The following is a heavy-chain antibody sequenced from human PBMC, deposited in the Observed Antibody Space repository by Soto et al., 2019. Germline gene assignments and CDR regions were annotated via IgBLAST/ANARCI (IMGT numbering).Heavy chain of an antibody. D-gene: IGHD1-20*01. V-gene: IGHV3-74*01. CDR2: INSDGSST. Sequence: GGSLRLSCAASGFTFSSYWMHWVRQAPGKGLVWVSRINSDGSSTSYADSVKGRFTISRDNAKNTLYLQMNSLRAEDTAVYYCARESPDNWNDGYYYYGMDVWGQGTTATVSS. CDR3: ARESPDNWNDGYYYYGMDV. CDR1: GFTFSSYW. J-gene: IGHJ6*02.